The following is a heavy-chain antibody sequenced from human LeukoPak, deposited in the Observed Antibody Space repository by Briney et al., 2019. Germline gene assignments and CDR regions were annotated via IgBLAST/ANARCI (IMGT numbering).Heavy chain of an antibody. Sequence: PGGSLRLSCAASGFTFSSYSMNWVRQAPGKGLEWVSAISGSGGSTYYADSVKGRFTISRDNSKSTLYLQMNSLRAEDTAVYYCAKERTPYYYYGMDVWGQGTTVTVSS. V-gene: IGHV3-23*01. J-gene: IGHJ6*02. D-gene: IGHD2-2*01. CDR1: GFTFSSYS. CDR2: ISGSGGST. CDR3: AKERTPYYYYGMDV.